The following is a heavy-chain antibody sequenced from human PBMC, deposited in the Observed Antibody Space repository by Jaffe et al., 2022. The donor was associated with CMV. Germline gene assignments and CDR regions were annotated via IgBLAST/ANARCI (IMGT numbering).Heavy chain of an antibody. Sequence: QVQLVQSGAEVKKPGSSVKVSCKASGGTFSSYAISWVRQAPGQGLEWMGGIIPIFGTANYAQKFQGRVTITADESTSTAYMELSSLRSEDTAVYYCARVPRTTGTRLTRPNLNYGMDVWGQGTTVTVSS. CDR3: ARVPRTTGTRLTRPNLNYGMDV. V-gene: IGHV1-69*01. CDR2: IIPIFGTA. CDR1: GGTFSSYA. J-gene: IGHJ6*02. D-gene: IGHD1-1*01.